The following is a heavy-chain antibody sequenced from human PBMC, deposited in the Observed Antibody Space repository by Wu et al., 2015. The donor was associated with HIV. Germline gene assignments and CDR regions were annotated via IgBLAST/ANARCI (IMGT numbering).Heavy chain of an antibody. CDR3: TRDSGTHFKY. Sequence: QVQLVQSGAEVKKPGASVKVSCKASGYTFTGYYMHWVRQAPGQGLEWMGWINPNSGGTNYAQKFQGRVTMTRDTSTSTVYMELSGLTSDDTAVYYCTRDSGTHFKYWGQGTLVTVSS. CDR2: INPNSGGT. V-gene: IGHV1-2*02. D-gene: IGHD3-10*01. J-gene: IGHJ1*01. CDR1: GYTFTGYY.